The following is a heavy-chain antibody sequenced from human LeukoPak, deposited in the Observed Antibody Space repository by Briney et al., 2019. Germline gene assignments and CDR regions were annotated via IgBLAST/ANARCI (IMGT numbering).Heavy chain of an antibody. J-gene: IGHJ4*02. Sequence: ESGGSLRLSCEASGFTFSTYAMSWVRQAPGKGLEWVSTIYGSGDTTHYADPVKGRFTISRDNSKSTLHLQMNSLRAEDTAVYYCTKGMEYSSASGFDYWGQGTLVTVSS. CDR1: GFTFSTYA. CDR3: TKGMEYSSASGFDY. D-gene: IGHD6-6*01. CDR2: IYGSGDTT. V-gene: IGHV3-23*01.